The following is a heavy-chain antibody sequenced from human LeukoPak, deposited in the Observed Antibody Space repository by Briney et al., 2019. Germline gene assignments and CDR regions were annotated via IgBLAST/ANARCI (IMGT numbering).Heavy chain of an antibody. CDR2: FDPEDGET. D-gene: IGHD3-10*01. V-gene: IGHV1-24*01. J-gene: IGHJ6*02. Sequence: ASVKVSCKVSGYTLTELSMHWVGQAPGKGLEWMGGFDPEDGETIYAQKFQGRVTMTEDTSTDTAYMELSSLRSEDTAVYYCATVAPITMVRGVIITKPSHYYYYGMDVWGQGTTVTVSS. CDR1: GYTLTELS. CDR3: ATVAPITMVRGVIITKPSHYYYYGMDV.